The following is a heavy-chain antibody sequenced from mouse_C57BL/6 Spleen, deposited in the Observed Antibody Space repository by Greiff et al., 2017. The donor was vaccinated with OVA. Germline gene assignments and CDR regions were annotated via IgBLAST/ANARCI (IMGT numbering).Heavy chain of an antibody. CDR2: ISSGSSTI. V-gene: IGHV5-17*01. CDR1: GFTFSDYG. J-gene: IGHJ2*01. Sequence: EVQGVESGGGLVKPGGSLKLSCAASGFTFSDYGMHWVRQAPAKWLEWVAYISSGSSTIYYAYTVKGRFTISRDNAKNTLFLQMTSLRSEDTAMYYCAKLAFDYWGQGTTLTVSS. CDR3: AKLAFDY. D-gene: IGHD4-1*01.